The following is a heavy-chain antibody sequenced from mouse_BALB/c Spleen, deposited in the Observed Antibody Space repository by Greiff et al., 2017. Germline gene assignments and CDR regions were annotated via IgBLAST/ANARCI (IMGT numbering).Heavy chain of an antibody. J-gene: IGHJ4*01. CDR2: ISSGGSYT. CDR1: GFTFSSYA. Sequence: EVKLQESGGGLVKPGGSLKLSCAASGFTFSSYAMSWVRQSPEKRLEWVAEISSGGSYTYYPDTVTGRFTISRDNAKNTLYLEMSSLRSEDTAMYYCARYDYDGGDYWGQGTSVTVSS. V-gene: IGHV5-9-4*01. D-gene: IGHD2-4*01. CDR3: ARYDYDGGDY.